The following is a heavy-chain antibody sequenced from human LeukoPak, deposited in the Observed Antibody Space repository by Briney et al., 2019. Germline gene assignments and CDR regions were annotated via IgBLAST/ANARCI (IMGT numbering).Heavy chain of an antibody. CDR2: MKGSEE. CDR1: GGICSGLR. V-gene: IGHV3-7*03. D-gene: IGHD2-15*01. Sequence: SLRLSGPASGGICSGLRCSRLRQGAGMRLDWEVKMKGSEEYYVDSVKGRFASPRDSAKNSLYLQMNSLRVDDTAVYYCTRWARYCSEGSCYSWFDPWGQGTLVTVST. J-gene: IGHJ5*02. CDR3: TRWARYCSEGSCYSWFDP.